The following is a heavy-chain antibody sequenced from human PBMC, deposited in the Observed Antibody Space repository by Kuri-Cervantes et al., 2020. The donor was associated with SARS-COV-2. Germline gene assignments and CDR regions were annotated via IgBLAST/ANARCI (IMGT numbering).Heavy chain of an antibody. V-gene: IGHV3-30*03. J-gene: IGHJ4*02. CDR3: ARYCTSISCESAIDF. CDR2: ISYDGSNK. Sequence: LSLTCAASGFTFSSYGMHWVRQAPGKGLEWVAVISYDGSNKYYADSVKGRFTISRDNTKNSLNLQMDSLTAEDTAVYYCARYCTSISCESAIDFWGQGTLVTVSS. CDR1: GFTFSSYG. D-gene: IGHD2-2*01.